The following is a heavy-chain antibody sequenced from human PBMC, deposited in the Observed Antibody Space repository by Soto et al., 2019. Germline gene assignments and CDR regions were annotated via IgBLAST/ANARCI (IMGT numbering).Heavy chain of an antibody. CDR3: ARDGYFDH. CDR1: GYTFTSYG. Sequence: QVQLVQSGAEVKKPGDSVRVSCKASGYTFTSYGIGWVRQAPGQGLEWMGWISANNGNTKYAQKVQGRVTMTTDASTSTASMELRSLRSDDAAVYYCARDGYFDHWGQGTLVTVSS. J-gene: IGHJ4*02. CDR2: ISANNGNT. V-gene: IGHV1-18*01.